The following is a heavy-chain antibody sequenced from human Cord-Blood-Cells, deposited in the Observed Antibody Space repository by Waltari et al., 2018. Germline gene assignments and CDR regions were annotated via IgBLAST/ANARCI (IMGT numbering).Heavy chain of an antibody. V-gene: IGHV3-48*02. CDR1: GFTFRRYS. Sequence: EVQLVESGGGLVQPGGSLRLSCAASGFTFRRYSMNWVRQAPGKGLEWVSYISSSSSTIYYADSVKGRFTISRDNAKNSLYLQMNSLRDEDTAVYYCARETVGESDYWGQGTLVTVSS. CDR3: ARETVGESDY. CDR2: ISSSSSTI. D-gene: IGHD1-26*01. J-gene: IGHJ4*02.